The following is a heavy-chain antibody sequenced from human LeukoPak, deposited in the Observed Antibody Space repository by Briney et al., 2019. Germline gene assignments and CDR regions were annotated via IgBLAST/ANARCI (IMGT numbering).Heavy chain of an antibody. V-gene: IGHV3-74*01. CDR2: INEHGSIT. CDR1: GFTFSTYW. D-gene: IGHD6-19*01. Sequence: PGESLRLSCAASGFTFSTYWMHWVGQTPGGGLVWVSRINEHGSITDYADSVRDRFTISRDNAKNTLYLHMNSLRAEDTAMYYCARDVAGAGSHWGHGTLVTVSS. CDR3: ARDVAGAGSH. J-gene: IGHJ4*01.